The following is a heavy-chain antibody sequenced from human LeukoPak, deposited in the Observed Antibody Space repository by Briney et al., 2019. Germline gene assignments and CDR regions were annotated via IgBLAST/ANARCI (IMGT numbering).Heavy chain of an antibody. CDR3: SSLEVSSSWRY. CDR2: IYYTGST. Sequence: PSETLSLTCTVSGDSTSSSSYFWGWIRQPPGKGLEWIGSIYYTGSTDYTPSLKSRATISADTSKNQFSLKLTSVTAADTAVYYCSSLEVSSSWRYWGQGTLVTVSS. CDR1: GDSTSSSSYF. V-gene: IGHV4-39*07. J-gene: IGHJ4*02. D-gene: IGHD6-13*01.